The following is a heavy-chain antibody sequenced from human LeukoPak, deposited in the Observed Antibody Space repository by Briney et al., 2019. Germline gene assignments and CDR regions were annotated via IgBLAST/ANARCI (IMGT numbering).Heavy chain of an antibody. V-gene: IGHV1-8*01. CDR3: ARGRGSGHKENWFDP. CDR1: GYTFTTYD. J-gene: IGHJ5*02. CDR2: MNPNSGNT. D-gene: IGHD6-19*01. Sequence: ASVKVFCKASGYTFTTYDINWVRQATGQGLEWMGWMNPNSGNTGYTQKFQGRVTMTRNTSISTAYMELSSLRSEDTAAYYCARGRGSGHKENWFDPWGQGTLVTVSS.